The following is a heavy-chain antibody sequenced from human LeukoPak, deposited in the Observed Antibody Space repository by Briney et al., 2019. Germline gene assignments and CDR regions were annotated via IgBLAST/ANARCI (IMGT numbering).Heavy chain of an antibody. CDR1: GFTFNNYW. Sequence: GGSLRLSCAASGFTFNNYWMTWVRQAPGKGLEWVANIKQDGNEKYYVDSVKGRFTMSRDNAKNSLYLQMNSLRAEDTAVYFCARGGVGTTQFDAFDMWGQGAMVTVSS. J-gene: IGHJ3*02. V-gene: IGHV3-7*04. D-gene: IGHD1-26*01. CDR3: ARGGVGTTQFDAFDM. CDR2: IKQDGNEK.